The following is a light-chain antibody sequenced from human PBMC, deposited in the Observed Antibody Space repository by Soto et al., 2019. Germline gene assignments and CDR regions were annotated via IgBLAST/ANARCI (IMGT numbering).Light chain of an antibody. CDR2: GAS. Sequence: ERVMTQSPDTLSVSPGERATLSCRASHSVSSNVAWYQQKPGQAPRLLIHGASTRATGIPARFSGSGSGTEFTLTISGLQSEDFAVYYCQQYNNWPQAFGQGTKVAIK. J-gene: IGKJ1*01. CDR1: HSVSSN. CDR3: QQYNNWPQA. V-gene: IGKV3-15*01.